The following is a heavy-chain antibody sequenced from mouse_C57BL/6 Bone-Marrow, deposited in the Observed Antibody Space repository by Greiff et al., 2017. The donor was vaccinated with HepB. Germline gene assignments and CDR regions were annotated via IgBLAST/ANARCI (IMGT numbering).Heavy chain of an antibody. CDR1: GYTFTSYW. CDR2: IYPGSGST. V-gene: IGHV1-55*01. D-gene: IGHD4-1*01. CDR3: ARYAQLTGIFDY. Sequence: QVQLKQSGAELVKPGASVKMSCKASGYTFTSYWITWVKQRPGQGLEWIGDIYPGSGSTNYNEKFKSKATLTVDTSSSTAYMQLSSLTSEDSAVYYCARYAQLTGIFDYWGQGTTLTVSS. J-gene: IGHJ2*01.